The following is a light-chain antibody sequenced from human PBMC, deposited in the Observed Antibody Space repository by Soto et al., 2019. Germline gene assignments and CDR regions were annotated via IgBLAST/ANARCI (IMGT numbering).Light chain of an antibody. CDR3: QQYYSDPWT. V-gene: IGKV4-1*01. Sequence: DIVMTQSPDSLAVSLGERATINCKSSQSVLYSSNNKNYLTWYQQKPGQPPKLLIYWSSTRESGVPDRFSGSGSETDFTLTISSLQAEDVAVYYCQQYYSDPWTFGQGTQVEIK. CDR2: WSS. J-gene: IGKJ1*01. CDR1: QSVLYSSNNKNY.